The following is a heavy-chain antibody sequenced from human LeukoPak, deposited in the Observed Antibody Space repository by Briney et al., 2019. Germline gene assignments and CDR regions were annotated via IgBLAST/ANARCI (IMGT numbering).Heavy chain of an antibody. CDR2: INAGNGNT. V-gene: IGHV1-3*01. J-gene: IGHJ3*02. CDR3: ARDRLLREPDAFDI. D-gene: IGHD2-21*01. CDR1: GGTFTSYA. Sequence: ASVKVSCKASGGTFTSYAMHWVRQAPGQRLEWMGWINAGNGNTKYSQKFQGRVTITRDTSASTAYMELSSLRSEDTAVYYCARDRLLREPDAFDIWGQGTMVTVSS.